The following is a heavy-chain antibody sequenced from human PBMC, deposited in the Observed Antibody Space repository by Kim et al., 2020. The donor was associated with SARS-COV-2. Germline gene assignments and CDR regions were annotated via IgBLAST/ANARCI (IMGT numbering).Heavy chain of an antibody. CDR1: GGSISSSSYY. CDR2: IYYSGNT. V-gene: IGHV4-39*01. CDR3: ARGARVAPGYSYGSFDY. Sequence: SETLSLTCTVSGGSISSSSYYWGWIRQPPGKGLEWIGSIYYSGNTYYNPSLKSRVTISVDTSKNQFSLKLSSVTAADTAVYYCARGARVAPGYSYGSFDYWGQGTLVTVSS. J-gene: IGHJ4*02. D-gene: IGHD5-18*01.